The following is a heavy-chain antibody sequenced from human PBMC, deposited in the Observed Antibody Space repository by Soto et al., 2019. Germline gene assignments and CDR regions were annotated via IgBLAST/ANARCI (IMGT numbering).Heavy chain of an antibody. CDR3: ARAPYYDFWSGYLTGNWFDP. CDR1: GYTFTSYA. CDR2: INAGNGNT. V-gene: IGHV1-3*01. Sequence: ASVKVSCKASGYTFTSYAMHWVRQAPGQRLEWMGWINAGNGNTKYSQKFQGRVTMTRNTSISTAYMELSSLRSEDTAVYYCARAPYYDFWSGYLTGNWFDPWGQGTLVTVSS. J-gene: IGHJ5*02. D-gene: IGHD3-3*01.